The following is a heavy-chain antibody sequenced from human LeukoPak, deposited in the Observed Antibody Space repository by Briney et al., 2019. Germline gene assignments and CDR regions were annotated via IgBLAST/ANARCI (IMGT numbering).Heavy chain of an antibody. D-gene: IGHD1-26*01. Sequence: ETLSLTCTVSGGSISSYYWSWIRQPPGKGLEWIGYIYYSGSTNDNPSLKSRVTISVDTSKNQFSLKLSSVTAADTAVYYCARDGGRRGWGQGTLVTVSS. CDR2: IYYSGST. J-gene: IGHJ4*02. CDR1: GGSISSYY. CDR3: ARDGGRRG. V-gene: IGHV4-59*08.